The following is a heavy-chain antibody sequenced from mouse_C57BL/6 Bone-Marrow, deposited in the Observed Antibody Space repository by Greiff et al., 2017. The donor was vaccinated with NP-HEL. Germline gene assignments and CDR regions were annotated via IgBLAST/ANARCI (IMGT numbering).Heavy chain of an antibody. CDR3: ARVGYDVFDY. J-gene: IGHJ2*01. D-gene: IGHD2-2*01. CDR2: INYDGSST. CDR1: GFTFSDYY. V-gene: IGHV5-16*01. Sequence: EVKVVESEGGLVQPGSSMKLSCTASGFTFSDYYMAWVRQVPEKGLEWVANINYDGSSTYYLDSLKSRFIISRDNAKNILYLQMSSLKSEDTATYYCARVGYDVFDYWGQGTTLTVSS.